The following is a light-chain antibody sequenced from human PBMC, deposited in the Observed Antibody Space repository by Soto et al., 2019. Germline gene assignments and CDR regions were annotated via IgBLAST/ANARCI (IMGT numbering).Light chain of an antibody. CDR2: GAS. CDR1: QNIRLW. Sequence: DIQMTQSPSFVYASIGDRVTITCRASQNIRLWLAWYQQKPGKAPKSLIRGASSLQPGVPSRFSGLLSGPDFTLTITRLQTEDFATYYCQQSHSFPLTFGGGTKVDI. CDR3: QQSHSFPLT. V-gene: IGKV1D-12*01. J-gene: IGKJ4*01.